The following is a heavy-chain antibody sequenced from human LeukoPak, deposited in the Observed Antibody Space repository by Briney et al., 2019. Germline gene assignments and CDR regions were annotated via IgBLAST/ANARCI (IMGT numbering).Heavy chain of an antibody. CDR2: INPNSGGT. D-gene: IGHD6-19*01. Sequence: GASVKVSCKASGYTFTGYYMHWVRPAPGQGLEWMGWINPNSGGTNYAQKFQGRVTMTRDTSISTAYMELSRLRSDDTAVYYCARDPFGAVAGTDEDYYYGMDVWGQGTTVTVSS. CDR1: GYTFTGYY. CDR3: ARDPFGAVAGTDEDYYYGMDV. J-gene: IGHJ6*02. V-gene: IGHV1-2*02.